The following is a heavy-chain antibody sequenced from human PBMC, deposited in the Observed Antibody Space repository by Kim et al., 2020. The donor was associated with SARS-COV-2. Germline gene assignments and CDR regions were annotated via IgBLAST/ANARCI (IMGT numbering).Heavy chain of an antibody. Sequence: PIFGTANYAQKFQGRVTITADESTSTAYMELSSLRSEDTAVYYCARDEYWGQGTLVTVSS. CDR2: PIFGTA. V-gene: IGHV1-69*01. CDR3: ARDEY. J-gene: IGHJ4*02.